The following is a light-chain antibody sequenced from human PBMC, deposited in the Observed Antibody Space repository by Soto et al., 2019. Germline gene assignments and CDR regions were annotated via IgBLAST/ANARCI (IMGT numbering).Light chain of an antibody. CDR1: VSVRTD. CDR3: QQYNNWPRP. J-gene: IGKJ1*01. CDR2: GAS. V-gene: IGKV3-15*01. Sequence: EIGVKQSPDTLSLYTGQRATLSCRASVSVRTDLAWYQQKPGQAPRLLIYGASTRAAGVPVRFSGSGSGSEFTLTIDTLQSEDFAVYYCQQYNNWPRPFGQGTKADIK.